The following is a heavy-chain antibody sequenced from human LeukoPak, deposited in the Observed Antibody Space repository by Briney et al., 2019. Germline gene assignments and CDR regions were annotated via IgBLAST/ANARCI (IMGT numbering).Heavy chain of an antibody. V-gene: IGHV4-59*01. D-gene: IGHD2-2*01. J-gene: IGHJ3*02. CDR3: AKSNRYCDSASCYEAFDI. CDR1: GASIRIYS. CDR2: IYYSVSL. Sequence: SETLSLTCTVSGASIRIYSWSWIRQPPGPALEWIGYIYYSVSLNYIPSLNSRVTMSVDASKNQFSLKVSSVTAADTAVYYCAKSNRYCDSASCYEAFDICGQGTMVTVSS.